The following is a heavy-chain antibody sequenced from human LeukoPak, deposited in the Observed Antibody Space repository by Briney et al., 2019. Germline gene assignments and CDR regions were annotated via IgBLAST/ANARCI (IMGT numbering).Heavy chain of an antibody. D-gene: IGHD2-2*01. CDR3: AGYCSSTSCNYMDV. V-gene: IGHV4-61*02. CDR2: IYTSGST. J-gene: IGHJ6*03. Sequence: SETLSLTCTVSGGSISSGSYYWSWIRQPAGKGLEWIGRIYTSGSTNYNPSLKSRVTISVDTPKNQFSLKLSSVTAADTAVYYCAGYCSSTSCNYMDVWGKGTTVTVSS. CDR1: GGSISSGSYY.